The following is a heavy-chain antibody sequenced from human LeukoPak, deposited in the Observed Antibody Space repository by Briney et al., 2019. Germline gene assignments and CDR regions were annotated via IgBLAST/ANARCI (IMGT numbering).Heavy chain of an antibody. CDR2: IYTSGST. D-gene: IGHD2-2*01. CDR1: GGSISSGSYY. V-gene: IGHV4-61*02. Sequence: SQTLSLTCTVSGGSISSGSYYWSWIRQPAGKGLEWIGRIYTSGSTNYNPSLKSRVTISVDTSKNQFSLKLSSVTAADTAVYYCARIVVVPAGPGEWFDPWGQGTLVTVSS. J-gene: IGHJ5*02. CDR3: ARIVVVPAGPGEWFDP.